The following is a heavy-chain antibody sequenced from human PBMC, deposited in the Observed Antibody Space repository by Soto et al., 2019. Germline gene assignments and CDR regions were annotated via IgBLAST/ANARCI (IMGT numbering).Heavy chain of an antibody. Sequence: SETLSLTCTVSGGSISSSSYYWGWIRQPPGKGLEWIGSIYYSGSTYYNPSLKSRVTISVDTSKNQLSLKLSSVTAADTAVYYCARHGIVVVDDRVNWFDPWGQGTLVTVS. J-gene: IGHJ5*02. V-gene: IGHV4-39*01. CDR3: ARHGIVVVDDRVNWFDP. CDR1: GGSISSSSYY. CDR2: IYYSGST. D-gene: IGHD2-15*01.